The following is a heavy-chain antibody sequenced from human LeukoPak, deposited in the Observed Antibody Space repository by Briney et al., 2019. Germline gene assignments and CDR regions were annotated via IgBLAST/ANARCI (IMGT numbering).Heavy chain of an antibody. CDR2: IYYSGST. Sequence: SETLSLTCTVSGGSISSGGYYWSWIRQHPGKGLEWIGYIYYSGSTYYNPSLKSRVTISVDTSKNQFSLKLSSVTAADTAVYYCARLGCWWPYNWFDPWGQGTLVTVSS. V-gene: IGHV4-31*03. D-gene: IGHD2-21*01. CDR1: GGSISSGGYY. J-gene: IGHJ5*02. CDR3: ARLGCWWPYNWFDP.